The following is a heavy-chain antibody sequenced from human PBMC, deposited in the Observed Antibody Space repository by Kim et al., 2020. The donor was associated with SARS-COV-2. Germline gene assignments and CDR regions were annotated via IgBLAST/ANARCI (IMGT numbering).Heavy chain of an antibody. D-gene: IGHD3-10*01. CDR3: ATERGIYGSGSYGLFDY. CDR2: INPNSGGT. Sequence: ASLKVSCKASGYTFTGYYMHWVRQAPGQVLAWMGWINPNSGGTNYAQKFQGRVTMTRDTSISTAYMELSRLRSDDTAVYYCATERGIYGSGSYGLFDYWGQGTLVTVSS. J-gene: IGHJ4*02. CDR1: GYTFTGYY. V-gene: IGHV1-2*02.